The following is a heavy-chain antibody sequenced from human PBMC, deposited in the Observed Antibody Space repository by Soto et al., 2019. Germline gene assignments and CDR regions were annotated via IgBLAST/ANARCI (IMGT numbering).Heavy chain of an antibody. CDR3: ARETRGTGTNFYYFDF. CDR2: IYYSGTT. CDR1: GGSVSSANYY. V-gene: IGHV4-61*01. D-gene: IGHD1-7*01. Sequence: SETLSLTCTVSGGSVSSANYYWSWIRQPPGQGLEWIGYIYYSGTTNYNPSLKSRVTISVDTSKNQFSLNLSSVTAADTAVYYCARETRGTGTNFYYFDFWGQGTLVTVSS. J-gene: IGHJ4*02.